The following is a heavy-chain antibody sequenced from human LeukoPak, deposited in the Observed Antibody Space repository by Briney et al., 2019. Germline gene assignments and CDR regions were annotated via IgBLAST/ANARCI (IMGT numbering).Heavy chain of an antibody. D-gene: IGHD6-19*01. Sequence: GGSLRLSCEASGFTFDDYGMSWVRQAPGKGLEWVSTLSGSGITTYYADSVKGRFTISRDNSKNTLYLQMNSLRAEDMAVYYCAKGIYSSGWSYFDYWGHGTLVTVSS. V-gene: IGHV3-23*01. CDR3: AKGIYSSGWSYFDY. CDR2: LSGSGITT. J-gene: IGHJ4*01. CDR1: GFTFDDYG.